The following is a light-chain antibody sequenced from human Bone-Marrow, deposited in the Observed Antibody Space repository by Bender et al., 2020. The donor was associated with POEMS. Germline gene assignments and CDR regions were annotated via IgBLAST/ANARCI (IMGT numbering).Light chain of an antibody. J-gene: IGLJ3*02. V-gene: IGLV6-57*01. CDR3: QSFYSSSWV. Sequence: NFLLSQPHSVSESPGKAVTISCTRSTGNIASKSVYWYQQRPGSSPTTVIYASNQRPSGVPDRFSGSIDTSSNSASLTISGLKTEDEADYYCQSFYSSSWVFGGGTKLTVL. CDR1: TGNIASKS. CDR2: ASN.